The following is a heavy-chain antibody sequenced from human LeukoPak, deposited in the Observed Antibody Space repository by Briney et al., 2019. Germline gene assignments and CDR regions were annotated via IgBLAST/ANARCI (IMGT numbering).Heavy chain of an antibody. V-gene: IGHV4-59*01. CDR3: ARGGTRAFDI. Sequence: SETLSLTCTVSGASISNFYWSWIRQPPGKGLEWIGYIHNSGSTNYNPSLKSRVSISVDTSKNQFSLKLSSVTAADTAVFYCARGGTRAFDIWGQGTMVTVSS. D-gene: IGHD1-1*01. J-gene: IGHJ3*02. CDR1: GASISNFY. CDR2: IHNSGST.